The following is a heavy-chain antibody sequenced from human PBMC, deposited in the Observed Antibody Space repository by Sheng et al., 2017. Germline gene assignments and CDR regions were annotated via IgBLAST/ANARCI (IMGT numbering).Heavy chain of an antibody. J-gene: IGHJ4*02. CDR2: IYSGGST. CDR1: GFTVSSKY. Sequence: EVQLEETGGGLIQPGGSLTLSCAASGFTVSSKYMSWVRQAPGKGLEWVSGIYSGGSTHYSDSVKGRFTISRDSSRNTLHLQMNSLRAEDTAVYYCARLFCEYGDYQGYYFDYWGQ. CDR3: ARLFCEYGDYQGYYFDY. D-gene: IGHD4-17*01. V-gene: IGHV3-53*02.